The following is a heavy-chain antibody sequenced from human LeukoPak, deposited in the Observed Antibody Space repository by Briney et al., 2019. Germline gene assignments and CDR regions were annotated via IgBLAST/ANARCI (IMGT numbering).Heavy chain of an antibody. CDR1: VLILRNAC. D-gene: IGHD3-16*01. CDR2: IKSKTDCGIV. J-gene: IGHJ4*02. V-gene: IGHV3-15*01. Sequence: GGSVRLSCAASVLILRNACVSGVRQAPRKGLEGGGHIKSKTDCGIVDYAPHVKGRFTISRDDSRNTLSLEMNILKTEDTAVYYCTTDPGDYEIYWGQGTLVTVSS. CDR3: TTDPGDYEIY.